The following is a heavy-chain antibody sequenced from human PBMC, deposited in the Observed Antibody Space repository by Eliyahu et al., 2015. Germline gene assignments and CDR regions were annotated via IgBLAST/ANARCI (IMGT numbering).Heavy chain of an antibody. CDR3: ATDLGVVVVTAIH. CDR2: ISASGAST. D-gene: IGHD2-21*02. Sequence: EVQLLESGGGLVQPGGSLRLSCAAYGLTFTNYAMSWVRQAPGKGLEWVSAISASGASTYYADSVKGRFTISRDSSKNTLYLQMNSLRVEDTAVYYCATDLGVVVVTAIHWGQGTLVTVSS. V-gene: IGHV3-23*01. J-gene: IGHJ4*02. CDR1: GLTFTNYA.